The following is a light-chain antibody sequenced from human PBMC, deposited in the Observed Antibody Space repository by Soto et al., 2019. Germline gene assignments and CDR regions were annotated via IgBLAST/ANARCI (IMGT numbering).Light chain of an antibody. J-gene: IGKJ3*01. CDR2: GAS. CDR3: QQYFNWPLTWT. Sequence: EIVLTQSPGTLSLSPGERATLSCRASQSVSSSYLAWYQQKPGQAPRLLIYGASSRATGIPDRFSGSGSGTDFTLTISRLEPEDFAVYYCQQYFNWPLTWTFGPGTKVDIK. V-gene: IGKV3-20*01. CDR1: QSVSSSY.